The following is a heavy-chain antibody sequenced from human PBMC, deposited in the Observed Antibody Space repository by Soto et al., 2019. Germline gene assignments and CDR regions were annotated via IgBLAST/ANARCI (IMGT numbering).Heavy chain of an antibody. D-gene: IGHD6-6*01. CDR3: AQRALAGRHYDH. CDR1: GFTFSSYS. V-gene: IGHV3-23*01. CDR2: LGGSGVTA. Sequence: EVQLLESGGGSVQPGGSLRLSCAASGFTFSSYSMSWVRQAPGKGLEWVSALGGSGVTAYYADSVKGRFTISRDNSKNTLYLQMYSLIAEDTAVYYCAQRALAGRHYDHWGQGALVTVSS. J-gene: IGHJ4*02.